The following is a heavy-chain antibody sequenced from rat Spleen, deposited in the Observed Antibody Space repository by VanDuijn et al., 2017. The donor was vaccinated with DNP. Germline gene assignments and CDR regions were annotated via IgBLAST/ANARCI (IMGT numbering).Heavy chain of an antibody. CDR1: GFIFSNYW. CDR2: ISYDGSST. Sequence: EVQLVESGGGLVQPGRSLKLSCVASGFIFSNYWMTWIRQAPTKGLEWVATISYDGSSTYYRDSVKGRFTITRANAKSTLYLQMDSLRSEDTATYYCARHRFISIMVVISTDWYFDFWGPGTMVTVSS. J-gene: IGHJ1*01. D-gene: IGHD1-12*02. V-gene: IGHV5-29*01. CDR3: ARHRFISIMVVISTDWYFDF.